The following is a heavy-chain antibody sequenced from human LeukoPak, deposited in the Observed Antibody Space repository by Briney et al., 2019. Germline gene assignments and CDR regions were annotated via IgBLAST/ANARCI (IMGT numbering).Heavy chain of an antibody. CDR2: ISSSGSTI. J-gene: IGHJ4*02. CDR3: ARERTPKPYYGSGTFYRYFDL. D-gene: IGHD3-10*01. V-gene: IGHV3-11*04. Sequence: GGSLRLSCAASGFTFSDYYMNWIRQAPGKGLQWVSFISSSGSTIYYADSVKGRFTLSRDKATNSLYLQMNSLRPEDTAVYYCARERTPKPYYGSGTFYRYFDLWGQGALVTVSS. CDR1: GFTFSDYY.